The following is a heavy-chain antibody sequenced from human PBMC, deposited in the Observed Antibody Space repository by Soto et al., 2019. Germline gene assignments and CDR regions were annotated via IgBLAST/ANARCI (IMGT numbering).Heavy chain of an antibody. CDR2: IYSGGST. CDR3: ARDKTFGSYWPDYGMDV. V-gene: IGHV3-53*01. CDR1: GFTVSSNY. D-gene: IGHD1-26*01. Sequence: GGSLRLSCAASGFTVSSNYMSWVRQAPGKGLEWVSVIYSGGSTYYADSVKGRFTISRDNSKNTLYLQMNSLRAEDTAVYYCARDKTFGSYWPDYGMDVWGQGTTVTVSS. J-gene: IGHJ6*02.